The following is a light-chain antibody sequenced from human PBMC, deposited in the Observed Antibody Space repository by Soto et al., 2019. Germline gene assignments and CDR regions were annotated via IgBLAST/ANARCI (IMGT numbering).Light chain of an antibody. CDR1: QSVSSSY. J-gene: IGKJ1*01. CDR2: GAS. V-gene: IGKV3-20*01. Sequence: ETGLTQSPGTLSLSPGERATLSCRARQSVSSSYLAWYQQKPGQAPRLLIYGASSRATGIPDRFSGSGSGTDCTLTISRLEPEDFAVYYCQQYGSSPPSWTFGQGTKVEIK. CDR3: QQYGSSPPSWT.